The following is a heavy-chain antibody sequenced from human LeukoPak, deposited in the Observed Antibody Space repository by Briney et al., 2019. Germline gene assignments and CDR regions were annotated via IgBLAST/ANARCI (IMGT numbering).Heavy chain of an antibody. CDR1: GYTFTGYY. CDR3: ARDLPTTVTTWDH. J-gene: IGHJ4*02. D-gene: IGHD4-17*01. V-gene: IGHV1-2*02. Sequence: ASVKVSCKASGYTFTGYYMHWVRQAPGQGLEWMGWINPNSGGTNYAQKFQGRVTMTRDTSISTAYMELSRLRSDDTAVYYCARDLPTTVTTWDHWGQGTLVTVSS. CDR2: INPNSGGT.